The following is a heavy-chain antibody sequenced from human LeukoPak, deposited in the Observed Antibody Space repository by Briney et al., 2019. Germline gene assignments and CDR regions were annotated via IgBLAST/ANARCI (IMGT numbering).Heavy chain of an antibody. V-gene: IGHV4-34*01. Sequence: SETLSLTCAVYGGSFSGYYWSWIRQPPGKGLEWIGEINHSGSTNYNPSLKSRVTISVDTSKNQFSLKLSSVTAADAAVYYCARVSSGWSDAFDIWGQGTMVTVSS. CDR3: ARVSSGWSDAFDI. J-gene: IGHJ3*02. CDR1: GGSFSGYY. D-gene: IGHD6-19*01. CDR2: INHSGST.